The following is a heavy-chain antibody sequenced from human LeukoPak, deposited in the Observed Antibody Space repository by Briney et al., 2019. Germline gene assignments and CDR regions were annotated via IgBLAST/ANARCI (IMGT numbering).Heavy chain of an antibody. J-gene: IGHJ4*02. CDR1: GFTFSNYA. Sequence: GGSLRLSCAASGFTFSNYAMSWVRQAPGKGLEWVSTLSGTGGSTYYAASVKGRFTISRDFSKNTVFLHMNSLRAEDTAMYYCARGDDSGYYDYFDYWGQGALVTVSS. V-gene: IGHV3-23*01. CDR2: LSGTGGST. CDR3: ARGDDSGYYDYFDY. D-gene: IGHD3-22*01.